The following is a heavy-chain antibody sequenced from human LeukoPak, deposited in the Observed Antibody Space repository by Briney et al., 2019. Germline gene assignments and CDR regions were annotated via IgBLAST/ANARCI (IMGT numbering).Heavy chain of an antibody. CDR3: ARTTEAHSWRTRYYDYYMDV. V-gene: IGHV4-59*01. J-gene: IGHJ6*03. D-gene: IGHD6-13*01. CDR2: IYYSGST. CDR1: SGSISSYY. Sequence: SETLSLTCTVSSGSISSYYWSWIRQPPGKGLEWIGYIYYSGSTNYNPSLKSRVTISVDTSKNQFSLKLSSVTAADTAVYYCARTTEAHSWRTRYYDYYMDVWGKGTTVTISS.